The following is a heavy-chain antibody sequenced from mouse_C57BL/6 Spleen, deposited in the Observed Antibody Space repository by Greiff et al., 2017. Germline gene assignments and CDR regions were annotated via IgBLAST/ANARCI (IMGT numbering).Heavy chain of an antibody. D-gene: IGHD2-3*01. CDR1: GYSFTSYY. V-gene: IGHV1-66*01. J-gene: IGHJ3*01. CDR2: IYPGSGNT. Sequence: VKLVESGPELVKPGASVKISCKASGYSFTSYYIHWVKQRPGQGLEWIGWIYPGSGNTKYNEKFKGKATLTADTSSSTAYMQLSSLTSEDSAVYYCARPGWLLPWFAYWGQGTLVTVSA. CDR3: ARPGWLLPWFAY.